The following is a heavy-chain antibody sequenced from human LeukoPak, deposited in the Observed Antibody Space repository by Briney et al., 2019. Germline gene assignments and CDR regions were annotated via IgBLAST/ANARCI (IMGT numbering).Heavy chain of an antibody. D-gene: IGHD3-10*01. CDR1: GDSITSSNW. J-gene: IGHJ4*02. V-gene: IGHV4-4*02. Sequence: TSGTLSLTCAVSGDSITSSNWWSWVRQPPGKGLEWIGEIYHSGNTNYNPSLRSRVTISLDKSKNQVSLMLTSVTAADTAVYYCARSLSPMLRGAPYYWGQGTLVTVSS. CDR3: ARSLSPMLRGAPYY. CDR2: IYHSGNT.